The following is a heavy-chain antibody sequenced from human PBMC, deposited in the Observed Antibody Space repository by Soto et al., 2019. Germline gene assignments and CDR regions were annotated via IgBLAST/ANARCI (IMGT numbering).Heavy chain of an antibody. CDR3: ARHAVITLGRLIVSNYFDY. CDR1: GYKFTSYW. Sequence: EVQLEQSGAEVKKPGESLRISCKGSGYKFTSYWITWVRQMPGNGLEWMGRIDPTGSYTNYSSSFQGHVSISVDKSINTASLQWRGLKASDTAMYYCARHAVITLGRLIVSNYFDYWGQGTLVTVSS. J-gene: IGHJ4*02. V-gene: IGHV5-10-1*01. CDR2: IDPTGSYT. D-gene: IGHD3-16*02.